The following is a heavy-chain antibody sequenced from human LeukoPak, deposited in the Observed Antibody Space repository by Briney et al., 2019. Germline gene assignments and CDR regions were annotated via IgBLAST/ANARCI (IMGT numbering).Heavy chain of an antibody. V-gene: IGHV4-39*07. CDR2: IYYSGST. CDR1: GGSISSSSYY. CDR3: ARRGRGLRNYYYYYYMDV. J-gene: IGHJ6*03. D-gene: IGHD2-15*01. Sequence: SETLSLTCTVSGGSISSSSYYWGWIRQPPGKGLEWIGSIYYSGSTYYNPSLKSRVTISVDTSKNQFFLKLSSVTAADTAVYYCARRGRGLRNYYYYYYMDVWGKGTTVTISS.